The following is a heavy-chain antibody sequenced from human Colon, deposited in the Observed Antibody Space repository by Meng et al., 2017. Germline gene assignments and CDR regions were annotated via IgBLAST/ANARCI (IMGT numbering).Heavy chain of an antibody. Sequence: SETLSLTCTVSGGSFSSSRYYWGWIRQSPGKGLEWIGSIDNSGTISYNPSLKSRLNISLDTSKNHLSLKVTSVTAADTAVYYCARDHGSSNWFYYWGQGTQVTVSS. V-gene: IGHV4-39*07. CDR1: GGSFSSSRYY. D-gene: IGHD3-22*01. CDR2: IDNSGTI. J-gene: IGHJ5*01. CDR3: ARDHGSSNWFYY.